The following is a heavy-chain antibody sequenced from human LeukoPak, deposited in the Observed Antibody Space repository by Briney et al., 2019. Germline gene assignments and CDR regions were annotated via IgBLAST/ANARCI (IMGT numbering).Heavy chain of an antibody. V-gene: IGHV3-21*01. CDR3: ARVKALSGTTTGGMDV. D-gene: IGHD1-20*01. J-gene: IGHJ6*02. CDR1: GFPFSTYS. CDR2: ISSSRSYI. Sequence: PGGSLRLSCAASGFPFSTYSMNWVRQAPGKGLEWVSSISSSRSYIYYADSVKGRFTISRDNAKNSLYLQMNSLRAEDTALYYCARVKALSGTTTGGMDVWGQGTTVTVSS.